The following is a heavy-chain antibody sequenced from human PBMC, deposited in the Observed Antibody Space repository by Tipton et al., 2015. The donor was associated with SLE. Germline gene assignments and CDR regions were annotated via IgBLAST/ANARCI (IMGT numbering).Heavy chain of an antibody. V-gene: IGHV3-21*01. CDR1: GFTLSAYS. D-gene: IGHD6-6*01. CDR3: AVAARPPYYYYYMDV. Sequence: SLRLSCAASGFTLSAYSMNWVRQAPGKGLEWVSSISSSSTYIFYADSVKGRFTISRDNAKNSLYLQMNSLRAEDTAVYYCAVAARPPYYYYYMDVWGKGTTVTVSS. CDR2: ISSSSTYI. J-gene: IGHJ6*03.